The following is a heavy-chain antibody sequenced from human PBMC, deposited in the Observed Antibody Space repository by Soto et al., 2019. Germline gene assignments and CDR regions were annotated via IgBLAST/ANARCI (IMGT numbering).Heavy chain of an antibody. J-gene: IGHJ4*02. Sequence: EVVLVESGGRLVQPGGSLTLSCVASRFTFSRYWMSWVREAPAKGLEWVAAIKPDARATYYVDSVRGRFTSSRDNARQLLSLQMNSLSADDTGVYYCASLDHGIEYTGRGDFDSWGQGTLVTVSS. D-gene: IGHD6-6*01. V-gene: IGHV3-7*01. CDR2: IKPDARAT. CDR1: RFTFSRYW. CDR3: ASLDHGIEYTGRGDFDS.